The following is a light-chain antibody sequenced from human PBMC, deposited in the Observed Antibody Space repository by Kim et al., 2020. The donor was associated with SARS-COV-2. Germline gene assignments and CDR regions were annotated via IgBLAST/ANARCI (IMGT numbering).Light chain of an antibody. Sequence: GSPGQTASITRSGDKWGDKYACWYQQKPGQSPVLVIYQDSKRPSGIPERVSGSNSGNTATLTISGTQAMDEADYYCQAWDSSTVVFGGGTQLTVL. CDR1: KWGDKY. J-gene: IGLJ2*01. CDR3: QAWDSSTVV. V-gene: IGLV3-1*01. CDR2: QDS.